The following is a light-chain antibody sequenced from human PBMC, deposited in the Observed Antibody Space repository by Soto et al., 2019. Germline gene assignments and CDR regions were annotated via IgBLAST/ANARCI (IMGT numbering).Light chain of an antibody. V-gene: IGKV3-20*01. CDR1: QSVSSSY. Sequence: IVLTQSPGTLSLSPGERATLSCRASQSVSSSYLAWYQQKPGQAPRLLIYGASGRATGIPDRFSGSGSGTDFTLTITRLEPEDFAVYYCQQYGDSPQVTFGQGTRLEIK. CDR3: QQYGDSPQVT. J-gene: IGKJ5*01. CDR2: GAS.